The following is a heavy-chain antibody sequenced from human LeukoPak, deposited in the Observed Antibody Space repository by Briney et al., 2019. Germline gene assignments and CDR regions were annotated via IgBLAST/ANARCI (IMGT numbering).Heavy chain of an antibody. CDR3: AKDRGRRDDSSGYYARYYYYYMDV. J-gene: IGHJ6*03. CDR1: GFTFDDYA. Sequence: GGSLRLSCAASGFTFDDYAMHWVRQAPGKGLEWVSLISWDGGSTYYADSVKGRFTISRDNSKNSLYLQMNSLRAEDTALYYCAKDRGRRDDSSGYYARYYYYYMDVWGKGTTVTVSS. CDR2: ISWDGGST. D-gene: IGHD3-22*01. V-gene: IGHV3-43D*03.